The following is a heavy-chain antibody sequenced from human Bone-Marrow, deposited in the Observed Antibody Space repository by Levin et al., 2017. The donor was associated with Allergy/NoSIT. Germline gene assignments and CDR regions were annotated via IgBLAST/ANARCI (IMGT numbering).Heavy chain of an antibody. V-gene: IGHV3-23*01. D-gene: IGHD2-2*01. CDR2: SGSGGSA. Sequence: GGSLRLSCAASGITFSNYAMSWVRQAPGKGLEWVSASGSGGSAHYADSVKGRFTISRDNSKNTLCLEMNSLRAEDTAVYYCAKLYCSSSSCSQYYFYMDVWGKGTTVTVSS. J-gene: IGHJ6*03. CDR1: GITFSNYA. CDR3: AKLYCSSSSCSQYYFYMDV.